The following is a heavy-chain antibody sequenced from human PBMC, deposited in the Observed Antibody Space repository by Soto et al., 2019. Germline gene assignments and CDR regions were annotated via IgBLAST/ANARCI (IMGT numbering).Heavy chain of an antibody. CDR3: AKGSSTTNFSYFDY. J-gene: IGHJ4*02. Sequence: EVQLVESGGGLVQPGRSLRLSCGASGFTFDDYAMHWVRQAPGKGLEWVSSISWNSGNIGYADSVKGRFIISRDNAKNSLYLQMNSLRPEYTASYYCAKGSSTTNFSYFDYWGQGTLVTVSS. D-gene: IGHD2-2*01. CDR1: GFTFDDYA. V-gene: IGHV3-9*01. CDR2: ISWNSGNI.